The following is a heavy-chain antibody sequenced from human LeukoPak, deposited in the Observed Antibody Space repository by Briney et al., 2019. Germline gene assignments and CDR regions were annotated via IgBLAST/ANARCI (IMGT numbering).Heavy chain of an antibody. CDR1: GGAISSGSYY. Sequence: PSETLSLACTVSGGAISSGSYYWGWIRQPPGKGLEWIGSIYYSGSTYYNPSLKSRVTISVDTSKNQFSLKLSSVTAADTAVYYCASYRAGETNPTFDYWGQGTLVTVSS. CDR3: ASYRAGETNPTFDY. V-gene: IGHV4-39*01. J-gene: IGHJ4*02. D-gene: IGHD3-16*02. CDR2: IYYSGST.